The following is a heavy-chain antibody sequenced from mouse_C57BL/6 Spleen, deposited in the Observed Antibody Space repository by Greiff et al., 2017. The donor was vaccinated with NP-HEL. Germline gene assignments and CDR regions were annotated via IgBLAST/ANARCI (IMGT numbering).Heavy chain of an antibody. CDR1: GYTFTTYP. Sequence: QVQLKESGAELVKPGASVKMSCKASGYTFTTYPIEWMKQNHGKSLEWIGNFHPYNDDTKYNEKFKGKATLTVEKSSSTVYLELSRLTSDDSAVYYCAIRTGTDYAMDYWGQGTSVTVSS. D-gene: IGHD4-1*01. CDR2: FHPYNDDT. V-gene: IGHV1-47*01. J-gene: IGHJ4*01. CDR3: AIRTGTDYAMDY.